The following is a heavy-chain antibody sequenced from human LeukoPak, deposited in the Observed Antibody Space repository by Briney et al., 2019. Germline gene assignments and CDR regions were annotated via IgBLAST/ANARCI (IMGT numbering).Heavy chain of an antibody. CDR3: VRSGYYFDSSGYYMADY. Sequence: PGGSLRLSCAASGFSFRSYWMHWVRQLPGKGLVWGSRISSDGNTTGYADSVKGRFTISRDNAKNTLFLQMNSLRAEDTAVYYCVRSGYYFDSSGYYMADYWGQGTLVTVSS. CDR2: ISSDGNTT. CDR1: GFSFRSYW. J-gene: IGHJ4*02. V-gene: IGHV3-74*01. D-gene: IGHD3-22*01.